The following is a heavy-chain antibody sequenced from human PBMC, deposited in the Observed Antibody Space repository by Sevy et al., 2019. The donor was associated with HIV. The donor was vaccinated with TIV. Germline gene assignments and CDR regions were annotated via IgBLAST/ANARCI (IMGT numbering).Heavy chain of an antibody. J-gene: IGHJ4*02. D-gene: IGHD2-15*01. CDR1: GFTFSSYA. V-gene: IGHV3-30-3*01. Sequence: GGSLRLSCAASGFTFSSYAMHWVRQAPGKGLEWVAVISYDGSNKYYADSVKGRFTISRDNSKNTLYLQMNSLRAEDTAVYYCARGGYCSGDSCSIGGFDYWGQGTLVTVSS. CDR3: ARGGYCSGDSCSIGGFDY. CDR2: ISYDGSNK.